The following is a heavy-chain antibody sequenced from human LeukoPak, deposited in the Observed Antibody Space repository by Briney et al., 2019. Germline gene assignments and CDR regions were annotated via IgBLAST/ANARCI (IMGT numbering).Heavy chain of an antibody. D-gene: IGHD6-13*01. Sequence: HGESLKISCKGSGSSFTSYWIGWLRQMPGKGLEWMGIIYPGDSDTKYSPSFQGQVTISADKSISTAYLQWSSLKASDTAIYYCARRGSSGFDFWGQGTLVTVSS. CDR1: GSSFTSYW. CDR2: IYPGDSDT. J-gene: IGHJ4*02. CDR3: ARRGSSGFDF. V-gene: IGHV5-51*01.